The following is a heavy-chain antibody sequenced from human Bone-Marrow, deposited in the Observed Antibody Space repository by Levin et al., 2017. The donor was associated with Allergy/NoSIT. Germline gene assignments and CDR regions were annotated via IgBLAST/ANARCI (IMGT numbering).Heavy chain of an antibody. CDR1: GGSFSGYY. D-gene: IGHD4-17*01. CDR3: ARVRRSYYYYYMDV. J-gene: IGHJ6*03. V-gene: IGHV4-34*01. Sequence: GSLRLSCAVYGGSFSGYYWSWIRQPPGKGLEWIGEINHSGSTNYNPSLKSRVTISVDTSKNQFSLKLSSVTAADTAVYYCARVRRSYYYYYMDVWGKGTTVTVSS. CDR2: INHSGST.